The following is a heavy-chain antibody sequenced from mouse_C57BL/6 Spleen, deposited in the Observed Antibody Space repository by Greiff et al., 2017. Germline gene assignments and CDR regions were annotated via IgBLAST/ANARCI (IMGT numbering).Heavy chain of an antibody. CDR3: TRDSGYYGYYAMDY. J-gene: IGHJ4*01. Sequence: EVMLVESGEGLVKPGGSLKLSCAASGFTFSSSAMSWVRQTPEKRLEWVAYISSGCDYIYYADTVKGRFTLSRDTARNTLYLPMSRLKSQDTAMYYFTRDSGYYGYYAMDYWGQGTSVTVSS. D-gene: IGHD1-1*01. CDR1: GFTFSSSA. V-gene: IGHV5-9-1*02. CDR2: ISSGCDYI.